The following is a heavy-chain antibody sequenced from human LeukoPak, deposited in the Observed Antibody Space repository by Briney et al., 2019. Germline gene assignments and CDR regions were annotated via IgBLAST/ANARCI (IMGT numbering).Heavy chain of an antibody. J-gene: IGHJ4*02. Sequence: SETLSLTCAVYGGSFSGYYWSWIRQPAGKGLEWIGRIYTSGSTNYNPSLKSRVTISVDTSKNQFSLKLSSVTAADTAVYYCARARITIFGALDYWGQGTLVTVSS. CDR1: GGSFSGYY. V-gene: IGHV4-59*10. D-gene: IGHD3-3*01. CDR2: IYTSGST. CDR3: ARARITIFGALDY.